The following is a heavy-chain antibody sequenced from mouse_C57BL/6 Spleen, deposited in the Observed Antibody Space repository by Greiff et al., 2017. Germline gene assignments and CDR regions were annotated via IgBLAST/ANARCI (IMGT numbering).Heavy chain of an antibody. V-gene: IGHV3-6*01. CDR2: ISYDGSN. Sequence: EVKLQESGPGLVKPSQSLSLTCSVIGYSITSGYYWNWIRQFPGNKLEWMGYISYDGSNNYNPSLKNRISITRDTSKNQFFLKLNSVTTEDTATYYCARGGSIYYDYDYAMDYWGQGTSVTVSS. D-gene: IGHD2-4*01. CDR1: GYSITSGYY. J-gene: IGHJ4*01. CDR3: ARGGSIYYDYDYAMDY.